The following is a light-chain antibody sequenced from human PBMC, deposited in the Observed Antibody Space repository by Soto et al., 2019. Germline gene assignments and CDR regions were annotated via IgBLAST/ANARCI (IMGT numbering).Light chain of an antibody. J-gene: IGLJ3*02. Sequence: QSALTQPASVSGSPGQSITISCTGTSSDIDNYSYVSWYQQHPGKAPKLMIYEVSNRPSGVSNRFSGSKSGNTASLTISGLQAEDEADYYCSSYTTDTIWVFGGGTKLTVL. V-gene: IGLV2-14*01. CDR1: SSDIDNYSY. CDR2: EVS. CDR3: SSYTTDTIWV.